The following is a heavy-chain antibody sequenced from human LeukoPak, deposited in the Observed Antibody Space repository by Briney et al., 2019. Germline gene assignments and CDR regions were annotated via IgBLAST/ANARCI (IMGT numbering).Heavy chain of an antibody. CDR2: ISGSGSTT. Sequence: GGSLRLSCAASGFTFSIYAMSSVRQAPREWLEWLSAISGSGSTTYYAHPVKGRFTISRDNSKNPLYLPMNRLRAEDTAVYYCAKVGSGTSFDYWGQGTLVTVSS. V-gene: IGHV3-23*01. CDR1: GFTFSIYA. J-gene: IGHJ4*02. D-gene: IGHD3-10*01. CDR3: AKVGSGTSFDY.